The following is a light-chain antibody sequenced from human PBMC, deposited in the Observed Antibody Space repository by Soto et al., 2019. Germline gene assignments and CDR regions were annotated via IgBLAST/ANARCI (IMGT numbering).Light chain of an antibody. V-gene: IGKV3-15*01. CDR1: ASVGSN. CDR2: GAS. Sequence: SPATRPVSPGEGPKLCPSASASVGSNLAWYQQKPGQAPRLLIYGASSRATGIPDRFSGSGSATDFTLTISSLQPEDVATYYCLQYNFAPPGTFGQGTKVDIK. CDR3: LQYNFAPPGT. J-gene: IGKJ1*01.